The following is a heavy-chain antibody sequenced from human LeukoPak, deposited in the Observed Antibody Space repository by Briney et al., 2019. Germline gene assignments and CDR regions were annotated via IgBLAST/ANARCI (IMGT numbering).Heavy chain of an antibody. CDR1: GYTFTGYY. D-gene: IGHD6-19*01. J-gene: IGHJ4*02. Sequence: GASVKVSCKASGYTFTGYYMHWVRQAPGQGLEWMGWINPNSGGTNYAQKFQGRVTMTRDASISTTYMELSRLRSDDTAVYYCARGARNCSGWEGYLCYWGQGTLVTVSS. CDR2: INPNSGGT. V-gene: IGHV1-2*02. CDR3: ARGARNCSGWEGYLCY.